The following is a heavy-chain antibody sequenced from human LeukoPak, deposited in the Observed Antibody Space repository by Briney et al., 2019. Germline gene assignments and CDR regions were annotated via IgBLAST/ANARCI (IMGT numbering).Heavy chain of an antibody. CDR1: GFTFSSYE. D-gene: IGHD3-3*01. CDR2: IKQDGSEK. V-gene: IGHV3-7*01. Sequence: GGSLRLSCAASGFTFSSYEMNWVRQAPGKGLEWVANIKQDGSEKYYVDSVKGRFTTSRDNAKNSLYLQMNSLRAEDTSVYYCARTYDFWSGFSPYYFDYWGQGILVTASS. J-gene: IGHJ4*01. CDR3: ARTYDFWSGFSPYYFDY.